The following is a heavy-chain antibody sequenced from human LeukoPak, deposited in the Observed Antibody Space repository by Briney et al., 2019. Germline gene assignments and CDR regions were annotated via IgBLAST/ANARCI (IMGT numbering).Heavy chain of an antibody. D-gene: IGHD1-26*01. J-gene: IGHJ4*02. V-gene: IGHV3-30*02. CDR2: IRYDGSNK. Sequence: GGSLRLSCAASGFTFSSYGMHWVRQAPGKGLEWVAFIRYDGSNKYYAESGQGRFTISRDNPKNTLYLQMNSLRAEDTAVYYCYIVGAAHGWYFDYWGQGTLVTVSS. CDR1: GFTFSSYG. CDR3: YIVGAAHGWYFDY.